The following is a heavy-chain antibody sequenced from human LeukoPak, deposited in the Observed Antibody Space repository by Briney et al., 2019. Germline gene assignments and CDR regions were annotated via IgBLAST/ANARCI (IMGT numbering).Heavy chain of an antibody. CDR2: IYYSGST. J-gene: IGHJ4*02. CDR3: ASNPSILGELSSFDY. D-gene: IGHD3-16*02. Sequence: SETLSLTCTVSGGSISSSSYYWGWIRQPPGKGLEWIGSIYYSGSTYYNPSLKSRVTVSVDTSKNQFSLKLSSVTAADTAVYYCASNPSILGELSSFDYWGQGTLVTVSS. V-gene: IGHV4-39*01. CDR1: GGSISSSSYY.